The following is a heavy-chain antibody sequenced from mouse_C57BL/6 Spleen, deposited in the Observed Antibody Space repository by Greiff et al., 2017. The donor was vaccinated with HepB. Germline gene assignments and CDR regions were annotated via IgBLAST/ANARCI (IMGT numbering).Heavy chain of an antibody. V-gene: IGHV1-82*01. CDR2: IYPGDGDT. Sequence: VQLQQSGPELVKPGASVKISCKASGYAFSSSWMNWVKQRPGKGLEWIGRIYPGDGDTNYNGKFKGKATLTADKSSSTAYMQLSSLTSEDSAVYFCARGYGSSWGYFDVWGTGTTVTVSS. D-gene: IGHD1-1*01. CDR3: ARGYGSSWGYFDV. J-gene: IGHJ1*03. CDR1: GYAFSSSW.